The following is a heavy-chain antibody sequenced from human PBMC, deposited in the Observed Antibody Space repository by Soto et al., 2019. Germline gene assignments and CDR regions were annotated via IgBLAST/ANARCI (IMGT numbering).Heavy chain of an antibody. Sequence: GGSLRLSCAASGFTFSNFAMSWVRQAPGKGLEWVSAISGSGTSTYDADSVKGRFSISRNNSKNTLYLQMNSLRAEDTAVYYCAKDRKSGSGWYWDYWGQGTLVTVSS. D-gene: IGHD6-19*01. CDR1: GFTFSNFA. CDR3: AKDRKSGSGWYWDY. CDR2: ISGSGTST. J-gene: IGHJ4*02. V-gene: IGHV3-23*01.